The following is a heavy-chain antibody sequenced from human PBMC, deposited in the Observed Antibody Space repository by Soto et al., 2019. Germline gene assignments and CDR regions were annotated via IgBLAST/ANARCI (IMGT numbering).Heavy chain of an antibody. D-gene: IGHD2-2*01. CDR3: AVGYCSSTSCPTPYYYYYGMDV. CDR1: GGTFSSYA. J-gene: IGHJ6*02. Sequence: SVKVSCKASGGTFSSYAISWVRQAPGQGLEWMGGIIPIFGTANYAQKFQGRVTITADESTSTAYMELSSLRSEDTAVYYCAVGYCSSTSCPTPYYYYYGMDVWGQGTTVTVSS. V-gene: IGHV1-69*13. CDR2: IIPIFGTA.